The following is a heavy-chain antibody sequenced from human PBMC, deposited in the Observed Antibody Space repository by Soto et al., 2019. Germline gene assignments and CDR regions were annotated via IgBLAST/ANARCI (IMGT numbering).Heavy chain of an antibody. J-gene: IGHJ3*02. CDR3: AKVRMDHNSVWDPFDN. CDR2: IGGGDHDR. D-gene: IGHD1-20*01. CDR1: GFTFSIFA. V-gene: IGHV3-23*01. Sequence: EVQLLESGGGLVQPGGSLRLSCAASGFTFSIFAMSWVRQAPGKGLEWVSSIGGGDHDRYYTDSVRGRCTISRDNSKDTVFPQMNSLRADDTAIYYCAKVRMDHNSVWDPFDNWGQGTMVTVSS.